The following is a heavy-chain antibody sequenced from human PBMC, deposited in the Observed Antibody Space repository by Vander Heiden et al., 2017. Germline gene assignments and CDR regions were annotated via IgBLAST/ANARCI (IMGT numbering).Heavy chain of an antibody. V-gene: IGHV1-69*10. Sequence: QVQLVQSGAAVKKPGSSVKVSCKASGGTFSSYAISWVRQAPGQGLEWMGGIIPILGIANYAQKFQGRVTITADKSTSTAYMELSSLRSEDTAVYYCARGVGIAAAGTEGWFDPWGQGTLVTVSS. CDR1: GGTFSSYA. CDR3: ARGVGIAAAGTEGWFDP. CDR2: IIPILGIA. D-gene: IGHD6-13*01. J-gene: IGHJ5*02.